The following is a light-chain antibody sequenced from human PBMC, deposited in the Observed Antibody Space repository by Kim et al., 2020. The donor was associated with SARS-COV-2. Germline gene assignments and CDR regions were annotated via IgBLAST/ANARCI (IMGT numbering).Light chain of an antibody. V-gene: IGKV1-5*03. CDR3: QQYDSYPLT. CDR2: KAT. Sequence: ASVGDRVTITCRASQSIKRWLAWYQQIPGKAPKVLIYKATILESGVPSRFSGSESGTEFTLTISSLQPDDFATYYCQQYDSYPLTFGGGTKVDIK. CDR1: QSIKRW. J-gene: IGKJ4*01.